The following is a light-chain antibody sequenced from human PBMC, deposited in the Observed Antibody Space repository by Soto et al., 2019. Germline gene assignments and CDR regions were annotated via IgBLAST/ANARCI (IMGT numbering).Light chain of an antibody. CDR3: QQLNYHPVT. CDR2: GAS. V-gene: IGKV1-9*01. Sequence: DIQLTQSPSFLSASVGDRVTITCRASQGISRYLAWYQQRPGKAPKLLIYGASTLQSGVPSRFSGRGSGTEFTLTISSLQPEDFASYYCQQLNYHPVTFGQGTRLEIK. CDR1: QGISRY. J-gene: IGKJ5*01.